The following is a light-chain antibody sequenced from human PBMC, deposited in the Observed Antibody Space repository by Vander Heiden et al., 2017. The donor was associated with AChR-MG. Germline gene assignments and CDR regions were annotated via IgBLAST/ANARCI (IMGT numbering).Light chain of an antibody. V-gene: IGKV1-6*01. CDR2: AAS. J-gene: IGKJ1*01. CDR3: LQDYDYPLT. CDR1: RGIRNG. Sequence: AIQMTQSPSSLSASIGDRVTITCRASRGIRNGLGWYQEKVGEAPKLLIYAASRLQSGVPSRFSGSGSGTFFTPTISSLQPEDYATYYCLQDYDYPLTFGQGTTVEIK.